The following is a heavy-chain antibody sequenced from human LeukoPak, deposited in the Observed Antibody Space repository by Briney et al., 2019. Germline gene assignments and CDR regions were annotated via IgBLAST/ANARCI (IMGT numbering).Heavy chain of an antibody. D-gene: IGHD1-20*01. CDR2: INHSGST. V-gene: IGHV4-34*01. J-gene: IGHJ4*02. Sequence: PSETLSLTCAVYGGSLSGYYWSWIRQPPGKGLEWIGEINHSGSTNYNPSLKSRVTISVDTSKNQFSLKLSSVTAADTAVYYCASRGYNWNGWGQGTLVTVSS. CDR3: ASRGYNWNG. CDR1: GGSLSGYY.